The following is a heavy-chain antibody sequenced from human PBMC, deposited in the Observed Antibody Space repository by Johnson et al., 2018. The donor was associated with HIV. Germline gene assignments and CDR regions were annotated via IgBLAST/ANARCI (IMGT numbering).Heavy chain of an antibody. CDR1: GFTFSSYW. CDR2: ISSDGSST. Sequence: VQLVESGGGLVQPGGSLILSCAASGFTFSSYWMHWVRQAPGKGLVWVSRISSDGSSTYYADSVKGRFTISRDNARNTMFVQMKSLRAEDTAVYYCARSGPTWAFDFWGQGTMVTVSS. D-gene: IGHD3-10*01. J-gene: IGHJ3*01. CDR3: ARSGPTWAFDF. V-gene: IGHV3-74*02.